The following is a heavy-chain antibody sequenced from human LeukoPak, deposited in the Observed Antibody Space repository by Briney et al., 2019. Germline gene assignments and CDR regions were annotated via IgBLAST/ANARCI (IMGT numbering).Heavy chain of an antibody. J-gene: IGHJ3*02. Sequence: SETLSLTCAVYGGSFSGYYWSWIRQPPGKGLEWIGEINHSGSTNYNPSLKSRVTISVDTSKNQFSLKLSSVTAADTAMYYCARYTVLGYCSSTSCYRRAFDIWGQGTMVTVSS. CDR1: GGSFSGYY. V-gene: IGHV4-34*01. D-gene: IGHD2-2*02. CDR2: INHSGST. CDR3: ARYTVLGYCSSTSCYRRAFDI.